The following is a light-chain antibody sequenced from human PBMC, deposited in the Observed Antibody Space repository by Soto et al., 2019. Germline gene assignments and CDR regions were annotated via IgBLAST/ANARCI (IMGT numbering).Light chain of an antibody. CDR3: SSYTTSSSQV. CDR2: EVT. Sequence: QSALTQPASVSGSPGQSITISCTGTSSDVGGFNYVSWYQQHPGKAPKLLIFEVTNRPSGVSYRFSGSKSGNTASLTISGLQADDEADYYCSSYTTSSSQVFGGGTKLTVL. CDR1: SSDVGGFNY. J-gene: IGLJ2*01. V-gene: IGLV2-14*01.